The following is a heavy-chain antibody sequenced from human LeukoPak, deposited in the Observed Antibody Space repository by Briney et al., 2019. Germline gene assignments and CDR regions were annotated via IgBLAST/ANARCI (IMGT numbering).Heavy chain of an antibody. J-gene: IGHJ4*02. D-gene: IGHD2-2*01. V-gene: IGHV3-48*01. CDR1: GFTFSSYS. CDR3: ARDTKYAFDN. Sequence: GGSLRLSCAVSGFTFSSYSKNWVRQAPGEGLERISYIGISSGNTKYADSVKGRFTISGDKAKNSVYLQRNSLRVQDTAVYYCARDTKYAFDNWGQGTLVTVSS. CDR2: IGISSGNT.